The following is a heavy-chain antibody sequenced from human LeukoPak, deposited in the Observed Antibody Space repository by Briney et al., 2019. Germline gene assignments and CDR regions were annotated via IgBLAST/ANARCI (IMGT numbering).Heavy chain of an antibody. J-gene: IGHJ4*02. CDR2: ISAYNGNT. V-gene: IGHV1-18*01. D-gene: IGHD5-12*01. Sequence: GASVKVSCKASGYTFTSYGISWVRQAPGQGLEWTGWISAYNGNTNYAQKLQGRVTMTTDTSTSTAYMELRSLRSDDTAVYYCAVLVAADILPIVWGQGTLVTVSS. CDR3: AVLVAADILPIV. CDR1: GYTFTSYG.